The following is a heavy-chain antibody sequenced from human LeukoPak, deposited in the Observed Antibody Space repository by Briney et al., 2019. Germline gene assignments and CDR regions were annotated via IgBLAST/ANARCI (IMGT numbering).Heavy chain of an antibody. CDR3: AKDQRFGDLDDY. V-gene: IGHV3-23*01. D-gene: IGHD3-10*01. CDR1: GFTFSNYA. Sequence: GSLRLSCTTSGFTFSNYAMSWVRQAPGKGLEWVSSNSGSAITTYYADSVKGRFAISRDNSKNTLYLQMTSLRAEDTAVYYCAKDQRFGDLDDYRGQGTLVTVSS. J-gene: IGHJ4*02. CDR2: NSGSAITT.